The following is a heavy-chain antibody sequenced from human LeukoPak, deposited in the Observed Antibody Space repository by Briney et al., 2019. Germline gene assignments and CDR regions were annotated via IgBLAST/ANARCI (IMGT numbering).Heavy chain of an antibody. V-gene: IGHV1-8*01. CDR1: GYTFTSYD. CDR2: MNPNSGNT. J-gene: IGHJ3*02. Sequence: ASVKVSCKASGYTFTSYDINWVRQAAGQGLEWMGWMNPNSGNTGYAQKFQGRVTMTRNTSISTAYMELSSLRSEDTAVYYCARFGPRYDDAFDIWGQGTMVTVSS. CDR3: ARFGPRYDDAFDI. D-gene: IGHD3-10*01.